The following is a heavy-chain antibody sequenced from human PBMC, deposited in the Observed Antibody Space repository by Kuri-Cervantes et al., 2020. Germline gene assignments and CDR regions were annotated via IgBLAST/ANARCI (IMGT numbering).Heavy chain of an antibody. CDR3: VRGGAVGTRAWGY. V-gene: IGHV3-7*03. CDR1: GFTFSSYA. CDR2: IKYDGSAQ. Sequence: GESLKISCAASGFTFSSYAMSWVRQVPGKGGLEWVANIKYDGSAQYYIDSVRGRFTVSRDNAKNTLYLQMNSLRAEDTAVYYCVRGGAVGTRAWGYWGQGTLVTVSS. J-gene: IGHJ4*02. D-gene: IGHD6-13*01.